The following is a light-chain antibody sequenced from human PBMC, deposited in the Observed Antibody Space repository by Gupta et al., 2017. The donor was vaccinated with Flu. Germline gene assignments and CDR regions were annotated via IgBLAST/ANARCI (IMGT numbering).Light chain of an antibody. Sequence: DIQMTQSPSTLSASVGDRVTITCLASRNIDVWLAWYQQKPGKAPNLLIYKVSTLLSGVPSRFSGSGSGTEFTFTISGLQPGDSATYYCHQDHYSPRALGQGTKVEV. V-gene: IGKV1-5*03. CDR3: HQDHYSPRA. CDR2: KVS. CDR1: RNIDVW. J-gene: IGKJ1*01.